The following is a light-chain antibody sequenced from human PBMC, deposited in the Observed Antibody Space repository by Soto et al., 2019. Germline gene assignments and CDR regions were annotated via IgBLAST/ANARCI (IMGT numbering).Light chain of an antibody. CDR3: QHYNYWPYT. J-gene: IGKJ2*01. V-gene: IGKV3-15*01. CDR2: DAS. CDR1: QTIDNT. Sequence: EIVMTQSPATLSLPAVYRGXLSCRASQTIDNTLAWYQRKPGQAPRLLIYDASTRATGVPARFSGSGSGTDFTLTISSLQSEDFAVYYCQHYNYWPYTFGQGTKVDIK.